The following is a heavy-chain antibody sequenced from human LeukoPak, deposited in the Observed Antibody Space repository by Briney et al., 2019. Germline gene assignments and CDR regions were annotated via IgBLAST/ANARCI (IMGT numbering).Heavy chain of an antibody. CDR2: IKEDGSDK. CDR3: ARDGWRAINY. V-gene: IGHV3-7*01. D-gene: IGHD5-24*01. J-gene: IGHJ4*02. Sequence: GGSLRLSCEASGFTFSTYWMSWVRQAPGKALEWVANIKEDGSDKNYVDSVRGRFTISRDNAKNSLYLQMNSLRVEDTAVYYCARDGWRAINYWGQGTLVTVS. CDR1: GFTFSTYW.